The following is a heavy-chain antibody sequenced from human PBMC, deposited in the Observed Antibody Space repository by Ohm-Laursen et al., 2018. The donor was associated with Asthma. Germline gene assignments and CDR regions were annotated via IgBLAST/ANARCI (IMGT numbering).Heavy chain of an antibody. J-gene: IGHJ5*02. CDR1: GYTFTGYY. D-gene: IGHD1-26*01. V-gene: IGHV1-2*06. CDR3: ARALKVGAKDWFDP. CDR2: INPNSGGT. Sequence: ASVKVSCKASGYTFTGYYMHWVRQAPGQGLEWMGRINPNSGGTSYAQKFQGRVTMTRDTSISTAYMELSRLRSDDTAVYYCARALKVGAKDWFDPWGQGTLVTVSS.